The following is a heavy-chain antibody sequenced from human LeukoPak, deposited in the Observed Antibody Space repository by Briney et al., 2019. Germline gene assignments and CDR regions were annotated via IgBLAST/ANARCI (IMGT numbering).Heavy chain of an antibody. CDR2: TYYRSKWYN. Sequence: SQTLSLTCAISGDSVSSNSAAWNWIRQPPSRGLEWLGRTYYRSKWYNDYAVSVKSRITINPDTSKNQFSLQLNSVTPEDTAVYYCARSGEQWLVYFDYWGQGTLVTVSS. CDR1: GDSVSSNSAA. J-gene: IGHJ4*02. D-gene: IGHD6-19*01. V-gene: IGHV6-1*01. CDR3: ARSGEQWLVYFDY.